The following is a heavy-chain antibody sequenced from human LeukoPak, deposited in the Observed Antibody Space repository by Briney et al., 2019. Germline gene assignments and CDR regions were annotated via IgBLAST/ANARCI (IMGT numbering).Heavy chain of an antibody. CDR2: INHSGST. D-gene: IGHD3-9*01. Sequence: PSETLSLTCAVHGGSFSGYYWSWSRQPPGKGLGWIGEINHSGSTNYNPSLKSRFTISVDTSKNQFSLKLSSVTAADTAVYYCARRRLRYFDWLSDHFDYWGQGTLVTVSS. CDR1: GGSFSGYY. CDR3: ARRRLRYFDWLSDHFDY. V-gene: IGHV4-34*01. J-gene: IGHJ4*02.